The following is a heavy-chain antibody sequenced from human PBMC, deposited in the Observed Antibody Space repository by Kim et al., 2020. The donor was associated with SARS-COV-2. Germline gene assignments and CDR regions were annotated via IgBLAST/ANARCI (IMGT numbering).Heavy chain of an antibody. CDR2: INHSGST. D-gene: IGHD3-3*01. J-gene: IGHJ4*02. Sequence: SETLSLTCAVYGGSFSGYYWSWIRQPPGKGLEWIGEINHSGSTNYNPSLKSRVTISVDTSKNQFSLKLSSVTAADTAVYYCARKLYDFWSGYFDYWGQGTLVTVSS. CDR3: ARKLYDFWSGYFDY. CDR1: GGSFSGYY. V-gene: IGHV4-34*01.